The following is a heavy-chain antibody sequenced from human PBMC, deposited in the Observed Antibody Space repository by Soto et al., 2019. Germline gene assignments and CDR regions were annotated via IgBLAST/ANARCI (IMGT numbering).Heavy chain of an antibody. CDR1: GVSISSNYY. D-gene: IGHD6-19*01. Sequence: QVLLQESGPGLVQPSGTLSLSCAVSGVSISSNYYWGWVRQPPGKGLEWLGDISHIGSVNYSPSLMSRVTISMDWSENQFSLKLNSVTAADTAVYYCVRSFGWYAIDYWGQGTLVIVSS. CDR3: VRSFGWYAIDY. CDR2: ISHIGSV. V-gene: IGHV4-4*02. J-gene: IGHJ4*02.